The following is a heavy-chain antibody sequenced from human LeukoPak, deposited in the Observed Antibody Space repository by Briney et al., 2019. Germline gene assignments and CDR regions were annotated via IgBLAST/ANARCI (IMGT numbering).Heavy chain of an antibody. CDR1: GCSISSHY. D-gene: IGHD4-17*01. CDR3: ARSGEYNNFDY. CDR2: IYYRGST. J-gene: IGHJ4*02. Sequence: PSETLSLTCTVSGCSISSHYWSWVRQPPGQGLEWIGYIYYRGSTKYNPSIKSRVTISVDTSKTQFSLKLSSVPAADTAVYYCARSGEYNNFDYWGQGTLVTVSS. V-gene: IGHV4-59*11.